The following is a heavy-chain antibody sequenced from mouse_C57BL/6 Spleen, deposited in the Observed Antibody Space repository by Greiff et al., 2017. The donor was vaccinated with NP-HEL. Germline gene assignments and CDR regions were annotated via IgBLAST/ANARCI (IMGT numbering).Heavy chain of an antibody. CDR2: INPNNGGT. CDR3: AGGLRRGGYAMDY. Sequence: VQLKESGPELVKPGASVKMSCKASGYTFTDYNMHWVKQSHGKSLEWIGYINPNNGGTSYNQKFKGKATLTVNKSSSTAYMELRSLTSEDSAVYYCAGGLRRGGYAMDYWGQGTSVTVSS. V-gene: IGHV1-22*01. CDR1: GYTFTDYN. J-gene: IGHJ4*01. D-gene: IGHD2-4*01.